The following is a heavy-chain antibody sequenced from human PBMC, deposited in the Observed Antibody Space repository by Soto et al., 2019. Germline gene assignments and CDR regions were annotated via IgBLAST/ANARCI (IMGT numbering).Heavy chain of an antibody. D-gene: IGHD3-22*01. V-gene: IGHV4-59*01. CDR1: GGSISSYY. J-gene: IGHJ6*02. CDR2: IYYSGST. CDR3: ARDYYDSSGYYLYGMDV. Sequence: LSLTCTVSGGSISSYYWSWIRQPPGKGLEWIGYIYYSGSTNYNPSLKSRVTISVDTSKNQFSLKLSSVTAADTAVYYCARDYYDSSGYYLYGMDVWGQGTTVTVSS.